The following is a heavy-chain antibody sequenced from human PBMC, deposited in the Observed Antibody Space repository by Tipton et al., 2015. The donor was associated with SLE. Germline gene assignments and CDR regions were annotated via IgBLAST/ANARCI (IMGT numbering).Heavy chain of an antibody. CDR1: GFTFSSYW. D-gene: IGHD3-22*01. V-gene: IGHV3-7*01. CDR3: ARDWGTYYYESSGYFNI. CDR2: VKQDGSEK. Sequence: GSLRLSCAASGFTFSSYWMSWVRQAPGNGLVWAFNVKQDGSEKCYVDSAKGRFTISRDNAKNSLYLHMNSLRAEDTAVYYCARDWGTYYYESSGYFNIWGQGTMVTVSS. J-gene: IGHJ3*02.